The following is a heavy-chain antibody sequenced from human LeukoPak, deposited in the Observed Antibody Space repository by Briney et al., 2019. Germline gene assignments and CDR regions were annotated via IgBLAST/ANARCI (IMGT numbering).Heavy chain of an antibody. J-gene: IGHJ4*02. Sequence: PGGSLRLSCAASGFTFSSYGMHWVRQAPGKGLEWVAVISYDGSNKYYADSVKGRFTISRDNSKNTLYLQMNSLRAEDTAVYYCAKSLGIAAAAPVDYWGQGTLVTVSS. CDR3: AKSLGIAAAAPVDY. CDR2: ISYDGSNK. CDR1: GFTFSSYG. D-gene: IGHD6-13*01. V-gene: IGHV3-30*18.